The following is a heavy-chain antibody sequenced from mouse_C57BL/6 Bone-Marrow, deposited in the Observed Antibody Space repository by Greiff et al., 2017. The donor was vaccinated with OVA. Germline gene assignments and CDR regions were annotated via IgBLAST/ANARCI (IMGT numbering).Heavy chain of an antibody. D-gene: IGHD1-1*01. CDR1: GFTFRDYY. J-gene: IGHJ1*03. Sequence: EVQVVESGGGLVQPGGSLKLSCAASGFTFRDYYMYWVRQTPEKRLEWVAYISNGGGSTYYPDTVKGRFTISRDNAKNTLYLQMSRLKSEDTAMYYCARRGNYYGSSYWYFDVWGTGTTVTVSS. CDR3: ARRGNYYGSSYWYFDV. CDR2: ISNGGGST. V-gene: IGHV5-12*01.